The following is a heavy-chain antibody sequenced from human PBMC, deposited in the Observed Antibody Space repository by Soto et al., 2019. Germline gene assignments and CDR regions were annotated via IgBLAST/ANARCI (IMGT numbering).Heavy chain of an antibody. CDR2: ILPVFRTP. CDR1: GGTFGDYG. D-gene: IGHD3-10*01. CDR3: ARDDGEGGMDV. Sequence: QMHLVQSGPEVRKPGSSVKVSCKASGGTFGDYGIDWVRQAPGHGLEWMGGILPVFRTPRNARKFEGRVSLTVDEVTYTAFMELNSLRPEDTATYYCARDDGEGGMDVWGQGTTVIVSS. J-gene: IGHJ6*02. V-gene: IGHV1-69*01.